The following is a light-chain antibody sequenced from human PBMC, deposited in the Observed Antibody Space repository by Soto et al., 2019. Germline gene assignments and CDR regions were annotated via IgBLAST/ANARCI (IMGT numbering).Light chain of an antibody. CDR3: AAWDDSLSAVV. J-gene: IGLJ2*01. V-gene: IGLV1-47*01. CDR2: RND. Sequence: QSVLTQPPSASGTPGQRVTISCSGSSSNIGSNYGYWYQQLPGSAPKLLIYRNDQRPSGVPDRFSASKSGTAASLAISGLRSEDEADYHCAAWDDSLSAVVFGGGTQLTVL. CDR1: SSNIGSNY.